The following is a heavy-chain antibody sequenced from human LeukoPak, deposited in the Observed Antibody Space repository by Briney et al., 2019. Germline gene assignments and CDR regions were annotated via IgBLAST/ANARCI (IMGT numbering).Heavy chain of an antibody. D-gene: IGHD2-2*01. CDR1: GGTFSSYA. CDR3: ARATVVVPAAFRKYFDL. Sequence: SVKVSCKASGGTFSSYAISWVRQAPGQGLEWMGRIIPIFGTANYAQKFQGRVTITTDESTSTAYMELSSLRSEDTAVYYCARATVVVPAAFRKYFDLWGRGTLVTVSS. J-gene: IGHJ2*01. V-gene: IGHV1-69*05. CDR2: IIPIFGTA.